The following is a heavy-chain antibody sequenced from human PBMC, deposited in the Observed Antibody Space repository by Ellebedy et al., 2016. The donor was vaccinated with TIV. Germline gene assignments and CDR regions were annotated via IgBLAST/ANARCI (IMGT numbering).Heavy chain of an antibody. J-gene: IGHJ4*02. Sequence: GGSLRLSXAASGFTFSSYWMSWVRQAPGKGLEWVANIKEDGSEKYYVDSVKGRFTISRDNAKNSVYLQMNNLRAEDTAVYYCARALCSGPCYWGQGTLVTVSS. CDR2: IKEDGSEK. CDR3: ARALCSGPCY. D-gene: IGHD6-19*01. CDR1: GFTFSSYW. V-gene: IGHV3-7*01.